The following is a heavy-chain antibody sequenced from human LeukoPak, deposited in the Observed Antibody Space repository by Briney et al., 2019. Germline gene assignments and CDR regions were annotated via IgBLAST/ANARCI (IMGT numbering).Heavy chain of an antibody. CDR1: GFTFRSNW. CDR2: INTDGSST. D-gene: IGHD3-16*01. J-gene: IGHJ3*01. CDR3: ARTLADAFDV. Sequence: PGGSLRLSCAASGFTFRSNWMHWVRQAPAKGLVWVSHINTDGSSTRYADSVRGRFTISRDNAKNTLYLQMNSLRAEDTAVYYCARTLADAFDVWGQGTMVTVSS. V-gene: IGHV3-74*01.